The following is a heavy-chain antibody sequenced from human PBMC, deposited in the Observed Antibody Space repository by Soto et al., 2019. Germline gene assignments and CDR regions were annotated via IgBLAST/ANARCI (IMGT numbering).Heavy chain of an antibody. CDR3: AKDLGYCSSTSCYKSSGYYYYGMDV. D-gene: IGHD2-2*02. V-gene: IGHV3-23*01. CDR1: GFTFSSYA. J-gene: IGHJ6*02. Sequence: GGSLRLSCATSGFTFSSYAMSWVRQAPGKGLEWVSAISGSGGSTYYADSVKGRFTISRDNSKNTLYLQMNSLRAEDTAAYYCAKDLGYCSSTSCYKSSGYYYYGMDVWGQGTTVTVSS. CDR2: ISGSGGST.